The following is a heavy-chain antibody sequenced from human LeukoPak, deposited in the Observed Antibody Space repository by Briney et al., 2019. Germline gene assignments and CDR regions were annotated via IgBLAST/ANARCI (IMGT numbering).Heavy chain of an antibody. CDR3: ARVPLTYYYDSSGYYALDY. J-gene: IGHJ4*02. V-gene: IGHV3-20*04. D-gene: IGHD3-22*01. Sequence: GGSLRLSCAASGFTFDDYGMSWVRQAPGKGLEWVSGINWNGGSTGYADSVKGRSTISRDNAKNSLYLQMNSLRAEDTALYYCARVPLTYYYDSSGYYALDYWGQGTLVTVSS. CDR2: INWNGGST. CDR1: GFTFDDYG.